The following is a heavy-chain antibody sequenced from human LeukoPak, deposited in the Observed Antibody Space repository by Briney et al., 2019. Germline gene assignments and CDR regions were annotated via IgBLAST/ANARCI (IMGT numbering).Heavy chain of an antibody. CDR2: IYWNDDN. CDR1: GFSLSTSGVG. Sequence: SGPTLVNPTQTLTLTCTFSGFSLSTSGVGVGWIRQPPGKALEWLALIYWNDDNRYSPSLKSRLTITKDTSKNQVVLTMTNMDPVDTATYYCARYGDYRFLYYFHHWGRGILVTVSS. J-gene: IGHJ4*02. CDR3: ARYGDYRFLYYFHH. D-gene: IGHD4-11*01. V-gene: IGHV2-5*01.